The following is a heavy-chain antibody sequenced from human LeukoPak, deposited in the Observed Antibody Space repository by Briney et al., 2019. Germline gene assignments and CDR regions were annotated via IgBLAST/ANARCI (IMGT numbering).Heavy chain of an antibody. D-gene: IGHD4-23*01. CDR2: IYGTGTT. CDR3: AGYGGNSF. J-gene: IGHJ4*02. V-gene: IGHV3-66*01. CDR1: GFTFTKYW. Sequence: GDSLRLSCAASGFTFTKYWMTWVRQAPGKGLECVSNIYGTGTTYYADSVKGRVSISRDNAKNTVYLQMDGLRAEDTAVYYCAGYGGNSFWGQGTLVTVSS.